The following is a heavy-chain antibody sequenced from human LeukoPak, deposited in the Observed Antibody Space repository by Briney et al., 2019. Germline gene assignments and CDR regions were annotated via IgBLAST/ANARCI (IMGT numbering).Heavy chain of an antibody. CDR1: GGSITSSSSY. CDR2: IYYSGST. J-gene: IGHJ4*02. Sequence: SETLSLTCPVSGGSITSSSSYWGWIRQPPGKGLEWIGSIYYSGSTYYNPSLKSRVTISVDTSKNQFSLKLSSVTAADTAVYYCASLRGYSYGYLYYWGQGTLVTVSS. CDR3: ASLRGYSYGYLYY. V-gene: IGHV4-39*01. D-gene: IGHD5-18*01.